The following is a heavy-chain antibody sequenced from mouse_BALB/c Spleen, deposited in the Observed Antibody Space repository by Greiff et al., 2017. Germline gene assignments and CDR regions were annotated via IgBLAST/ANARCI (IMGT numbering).Heavy chain of an antibody. CDR2: INPSTGYT. J-gene: IGHJ2*01. V-gene: IGHV1-7*01. CDR1: GYTFTSYW. CDR3: ALYRYYFDY. Sequence: VKLMESGAELAKPGASVKMSCKASGYTFTSYWMHWVKQRPGQGLEWIGYINPSTGYTEYNQKFKDKATLTADKSSSTAYMQLSSLTSEDSAVYYCALYRYYFDYWGQGTTLTVSS.